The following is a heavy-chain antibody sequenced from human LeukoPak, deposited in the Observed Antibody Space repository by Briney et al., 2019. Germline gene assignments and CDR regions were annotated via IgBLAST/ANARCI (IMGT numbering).Heavy chain of an antibody. Sequence: PGGSLRLSCAASGFTFSTYAMNWVRQAPGKGLEWVSTISGIDTFYADSVKGRFTISRDNSKDTLYVQMNSLRAEDTAMYYCTANFDFWGQGTLVTVSS. CDR1: GFTFSTYA. CDR3: TANFDF. CDR2: ISGIDT. J-gene: IGHJ4*02. D-gene: IGHD2-21*02. V-gene: IGHV3-23*01.